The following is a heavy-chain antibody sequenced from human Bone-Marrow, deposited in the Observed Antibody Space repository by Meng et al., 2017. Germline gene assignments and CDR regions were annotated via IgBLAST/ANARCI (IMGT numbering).Heavy chain of an antibody. CDR1: GFTFSSYE. CDR2: ISNSGSTI. CDR3: ARDPGYSSSWLGTYYYYGMDV. V-gene: IGHV3-48*03. D-gene: IGHD6-13*01. Sequence: GESLKISCAASGFTFSSYEMNWVRQAPGKGLEWVSYISNSGSTIYYADSVKGRFTISRDNAKNSLYLQMNSLRADDTAVYYCARDPGYSSSWLGTYYYYGMDVWGQGTTVTVSS. J-gene: IGHJ6*02.